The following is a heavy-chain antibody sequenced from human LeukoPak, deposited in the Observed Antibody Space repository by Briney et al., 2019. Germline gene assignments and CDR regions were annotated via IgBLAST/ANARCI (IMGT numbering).Heavy chain of an antibody. V-gene: IGHV3-23*01. CDR1: GFTLSNYA. CDR3: ATQNFDY. J-gene: IGHJ4*02. CDR2: ISDNGGST. Sequence: GGSLRLSCAASGFTLSNYAMSWVHQAAGQGLEWVSTISDNGGSTYYADSVKGRFTLSRDNSKSTLSLQMNSLRDDDTALYYCATQNFDYWGPGTLVTVSS.